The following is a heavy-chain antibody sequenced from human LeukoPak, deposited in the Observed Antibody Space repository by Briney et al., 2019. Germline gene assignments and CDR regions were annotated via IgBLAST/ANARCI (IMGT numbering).Heavy chain of an antibody. Sequence: GASVKLSCKASGYTFSGYYMHWVRQAPGQGLEWMGWISAYNGNTNYAQKLQGRVTMTTDTSTSTAYMELRSLRSDDTAVYYCARIKYSRITMVRGVIALFDYWGQGTLVTVSS. CDR2: ISAYNGNT. D-gene: IGHD3-10*01. CDR3: ARIKYSRITMVRGVIALFDY. J-gene: IGHJ4*01. CDR1: GYTFSGYY. V-gene: IGHV1-18*04.